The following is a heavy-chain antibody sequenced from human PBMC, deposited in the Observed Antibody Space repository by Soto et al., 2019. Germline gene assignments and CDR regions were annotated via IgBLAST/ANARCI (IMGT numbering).Heavy chain of an antibody. CDR1: GYSFLNYW. D-gene: IGHD4-17*01. V-gene: IGHV5-51*01. CDR2: IYPDDSET. Sequence: GESLKISCKGSGYSFLNYWIGWVRQMPGKDLEWIGIIYPDDSETRYSPSFQGRVTISVDRSITTTYLQWNTLQASDTATYYCARHRAYGGVKLNNWFDPWGQGTLVTVSS. J-gene: IGHJ5*02. CDR3: ARHRAYGGVKLNNWFDP.